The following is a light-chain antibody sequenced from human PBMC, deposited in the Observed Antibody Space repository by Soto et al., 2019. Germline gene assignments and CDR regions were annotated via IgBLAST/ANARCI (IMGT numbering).Light chain of an antibody. Sequence: QSALTQSASVSGSPGQSITISCTGTSSDVGGYNYVSWYQQHPGKAPKLIMYDVSNRPSGVSTRFSGSKSGNTASLTISGLQAEDEADYSCSSYTSTNSWVFGGGTQLTVL. V-gene: IGLV2-14*01. CDR1: SSDVGGYNY. CDR2: DVS. J-gene: IGLJ3*02. CDR3: SSYTSTNSWV.